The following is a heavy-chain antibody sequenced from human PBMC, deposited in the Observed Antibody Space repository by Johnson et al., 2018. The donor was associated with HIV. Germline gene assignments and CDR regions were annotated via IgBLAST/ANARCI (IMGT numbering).Heavy chain of an antibody. D-gene: IGHD6-13*01. CDR1: GFSFSRYG. CDR3: AKDASQSRAAGTGAFDI. V-gene: IGHV3-33*03. J-gene: IGHJ3*02. Sequence: QVQLVESGGGVVQPGKSLRLSCTASGFSFSRYGMHRVRQAPGKGLEWVAVIWYDGSNKYYADSVKGRFTISRDNAKKSLYLQMNSLRAEDTALYYCAKDASQSRAAGTGAFDIWGRGTKVTVSS. CDR2: IWYDGSNK.